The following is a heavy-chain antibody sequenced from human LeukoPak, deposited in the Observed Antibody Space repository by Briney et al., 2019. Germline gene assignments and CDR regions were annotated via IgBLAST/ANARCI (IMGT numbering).Heavy chain of an antibody. V-gene: IGHV1-69*02. CDR1: GGSSNSFI. D-gene: IGHD3-16*01. CDR2: IIPVLGIT. J-gene: IGHJ5*02. CDR3: VGDHEDSSEIGP. Sequence: ASVKVSCKASGGSSNSFIFGWVRQAPGQGLEWMGRIIPVLGITNYVQQFQGRLTITADKSTSTAYMELSGLTSEDTAVYFCVGDHEDSSEIGPWGQGTLVTVSS.